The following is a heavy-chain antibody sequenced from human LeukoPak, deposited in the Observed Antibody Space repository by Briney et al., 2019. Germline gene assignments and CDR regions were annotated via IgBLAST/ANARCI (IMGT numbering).Heavy chain of an antibody. CDR1: GYRFTSYW. CDR2: IYPGDSDT. Sequence: GASLKISCKGSGYRFTSYWIGWVRQLPGKGLEWMGIIYPGDSDTRYSPSFQGQVTISADRSISTAYLQWSSLKASDTAMYYCARQHEHDYGDTFDYWGQGTLVTVSS. D-gene: IGHD4-17*01. V-gene: IGHV5-51*01. J-gene: IGHJ4*02. CDR3: ARQHEHDYGDTFDY.